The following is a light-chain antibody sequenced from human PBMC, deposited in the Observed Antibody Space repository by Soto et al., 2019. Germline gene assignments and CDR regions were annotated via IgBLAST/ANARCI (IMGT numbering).Light chain of an antibody. CDR2: AAS. Sequence: AIRMTQSPPSLSASTGDRVTITCRASQCISSYLAWYQQKPGKAPKLLIFAASSLQSGVPSRFSGSRSGPDFTLTISSLQPEDFATYYCQQSYSSPPTFGQGTKVDIK. J-gene: IGKJ1*01. CDR3: QQSYSSPPT. CDR1: QCISSY. V-gene: IGKV1-8*01.